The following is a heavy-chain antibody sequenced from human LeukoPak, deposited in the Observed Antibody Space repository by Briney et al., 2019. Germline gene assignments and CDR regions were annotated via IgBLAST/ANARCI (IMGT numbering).Heavy chain of an antibody. CDR1: GYTLTSYD. V-gene: IGHV1-8*01. CDR2: MNPNSGKT. Sequence: GASVKVSCKASGYTLTSYDINWVRQTTGQGLEWMGWMNPNSGKTGYAQKFQGRVTMTRNTSISTAYMELSSLRSEDTAVYYCARGGIVLRYFDWSPEDVWGQGTTVTVSS. D-gene: IGHD3-9*01. J-gene: IGHJ6*02. CDR3: ARGGIVLRYFDWSPEDV.